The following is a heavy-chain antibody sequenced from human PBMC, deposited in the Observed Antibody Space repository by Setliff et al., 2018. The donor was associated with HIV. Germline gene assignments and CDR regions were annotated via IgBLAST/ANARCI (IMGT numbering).Heavy chain of an antibody. CDR3: AGRKGYCSGPSCLEFSWFDP. J-gene: IGHJ5*02. Sequence: PSETLSLTCTVSGGSISSSSYYWGWIRQPPGKGLEWIGSIYYSGSAYYSPSLKSRVTISVDTSKNQFSLKLSSVTAADTAVYYCAGRKGYCSGPSCLEFSWFDPWGQGTLVTVSS. D-gene: IGHD2-2*01. V-gene: IGHV4-39*01. CDR1: GGSISSSSYY. CDR2: IYYSGSA.